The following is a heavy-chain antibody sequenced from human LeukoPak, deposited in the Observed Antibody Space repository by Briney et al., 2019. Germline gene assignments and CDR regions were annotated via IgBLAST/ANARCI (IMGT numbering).Heavy chain of an antibody. Sequence: GRSLRLSRAASGFTFNDYSMHWVRQAPGKGLEWVSGISWNSGSIGYADSVKGRFSISRDNAKNSLYLQMDSLNPEDTAVYYGMDVWGQGTTVTVSS. V-gene: IGHV3-9*01. CDR3: MDV. CDR2: ISWNSGSI. CDR1: GFTFNDYS. J-gene: IGHJ6*02.